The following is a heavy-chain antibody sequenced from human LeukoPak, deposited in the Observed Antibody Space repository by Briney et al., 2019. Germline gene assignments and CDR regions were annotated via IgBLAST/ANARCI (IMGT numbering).Heavy chain of an antibody. CDR1: GFTFSSYS. CDR3: AKAVGGSYYDY. V-gene: IGHV3-48*01. CDR2: ISSSSSTI. D-gene: IGHD1-26*01. Sequence: PPGGSLRLSCAASGFTFSSYSMNWVRQAPGKGLEWVSYISSSSSTIYYADSVKGRFTISRDNSKNTLYLQMNSLRVEDTAVYYCAKAVGGSYYDYWGQGTLVTVSS. J-gene: IGHJ4*02.